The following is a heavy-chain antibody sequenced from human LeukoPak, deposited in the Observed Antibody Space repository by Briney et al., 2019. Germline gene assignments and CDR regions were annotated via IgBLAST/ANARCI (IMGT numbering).Heavy chain of an antibody. D-gene: IGHD6-19*01. CDR3: AKTGGTSGWQRGLGY. Sequence: GGSLRLSCAASGFTFSSYWMSWVRQAPGKGLEWVANINEDGNEKNYLDSVKGRFTVSRDHAENSVYLQMNTLRAEDTAVYNCAKTGGTSGWQRGLGYWGQGTLVTVSS. CDR2: INEDGNEK. J-gene: IGHJ4*02. CDR1: GFTFSSYW. V-gene: IGHV3-7*05.